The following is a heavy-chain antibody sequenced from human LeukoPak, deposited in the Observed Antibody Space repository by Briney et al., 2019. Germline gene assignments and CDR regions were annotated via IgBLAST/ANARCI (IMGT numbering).Heavy chain of an antibody. V-gene: IGHV3-7*03. J-gene: IGHJ5*02. CDR2: IKQDGSEK. D-gene: IGHD3-3*01. CDR1: GFTFSSYW. CDR3: ATVLPFGAFGVVIPNWFDP. Sequence: PGGSLRLSCAASGFTFSSYWMSWVRQAPGKGLEWVANIKQDGSEKYYVDSVKGRFTISRDNAKNSLYLQMNSLRAEDTAVYYCATVLPFGAFGVVIPNWFDPWGQGTLVTVSS.